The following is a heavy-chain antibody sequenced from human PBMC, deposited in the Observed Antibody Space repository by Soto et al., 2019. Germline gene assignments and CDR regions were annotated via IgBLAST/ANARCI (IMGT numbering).Heavy chain of an antibody. J-gene: IGHJ3*02. CDR2: LSYTGST. V-gene: IGHV4-30-4*01. CDR3: ARELEGGVFDT. Sequence: SETLSLTCTVSGGPVRDAYSYWTWIRQPPGKGLEWMGYLSYTGSTYYNPSLRNRASISVDESSNHLSLRLSSVTAADTAVYYCARELEGGVFDTWGRGTLVTVSS. CDR1: GGPVRDAYSY. D-gene: IGHD2-8*02.